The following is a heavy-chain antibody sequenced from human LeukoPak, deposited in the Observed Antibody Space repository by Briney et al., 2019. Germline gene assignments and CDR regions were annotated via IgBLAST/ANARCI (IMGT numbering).Heavy chain of an antibody. Sequence: GGSLRLSCAASGFTFSSYGMHWVRQAPGKGLEWVAVIWYDGSNKYYADSVKGRFTISRDNSKNTLYLQMSSLRAEDTAVYYCARDSSGYDWVSSYYYYYYMDVWGKGTTVTVSS. CDR2: IWYDGSNK. J-gene: IGHJ6*03. D-gene: IGHD5-12*01. CDR1: GFTFSSYG. V-gene: IGHV3-33*01. CDR3: ARDSSGYDWVSSYYYYYYMDV.